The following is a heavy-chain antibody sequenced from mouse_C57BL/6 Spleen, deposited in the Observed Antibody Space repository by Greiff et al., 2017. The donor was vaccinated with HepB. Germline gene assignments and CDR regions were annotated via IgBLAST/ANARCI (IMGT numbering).Heavy chain of an antibody. D-gene: IGHD2-2*01. V-gene: IGHV3-6*01. CDR2: ISYDGSN. J-gene: IGHJ2*01. CDR3: ARSTMVTTGFDY. Sequence: DVKLQESGPGLVKPSQSLSLTCSVTGYSITSGYYWNWIRQFPGNKLEWMGYISYDGSNNYNPSLKNRISITRDPSKNQFFLKLNSVTTKDTATYYCARSTMVTTGFDYWGQGTTLTVSS. CDR1: GYSITSGYY.